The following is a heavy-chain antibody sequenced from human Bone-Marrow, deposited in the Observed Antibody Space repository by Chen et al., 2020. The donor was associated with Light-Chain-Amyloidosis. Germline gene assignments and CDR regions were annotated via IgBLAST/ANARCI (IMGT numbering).Heavy chain of an antibody. V-gene: IGHV3-23*01. J-gene: IGHJ4*02. Sequence: DLLESGGGLVQPGESLRLYCKSSGITHSISPMTWVRHAPGKGMAWLSGIGESGGDRLYAASVNGRFIMSSDNSKNTVYLDMNSLRAEDTAIYYCANLRLRLFSGGMWGFDYFDRWGPGTRVTVS. CDR1: GITHSISP. CDR3: ANLRLRLFSGGMWGFDYFDR. CDR2: IGESGGDR. D-gene: IGHD6-19*01.